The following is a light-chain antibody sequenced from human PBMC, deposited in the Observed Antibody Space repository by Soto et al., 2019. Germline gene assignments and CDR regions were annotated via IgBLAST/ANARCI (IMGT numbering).Light chain of an antibody. Sequence: DIQMTQSPSSLSASVGDRVTITCQASQDIRNYLNWYTQKRGKAPKIXIYDAYNLETGVQSRFSGSGAGTDFTFPISSLQPADIATYYCQQYDNRTHTFGQGTRLEIK. V-gene: IGKV1-33*01. J-gene: IGKJ5*01. CDR2: DAY. CDR3: QQYDNRTHT. CDR1: QDIRNY.